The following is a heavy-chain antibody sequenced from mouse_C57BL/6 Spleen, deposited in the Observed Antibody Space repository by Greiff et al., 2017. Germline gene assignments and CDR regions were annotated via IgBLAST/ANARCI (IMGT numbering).Heavy chain of an antibody. CDR1: GFTFSDYY. CDR2: IHYDGSRT. Sequence: EVMLVESEGGLVQPGSSMKLSCTASGFTFSDYYMAWVRQVPEKGLEWVANIHYDGSRTYYLDSLKSRFIISRDNAKNILYLQMSSLKSEDTATYYCARDPDYGFAYWGQGTLVTVSA. J-gene: IGHJ3*01. V-gene: IGHV5-16*01. D-gene: IGHD1-2*01. CDR3: ARDPDYGFAY.